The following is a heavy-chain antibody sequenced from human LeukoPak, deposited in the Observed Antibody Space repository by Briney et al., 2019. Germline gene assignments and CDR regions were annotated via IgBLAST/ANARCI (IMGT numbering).Heavy chain of an antibody. CDR1: GFTFSSYS. J-gene: IGHJ4*02. Sequence: GGSLRLSCAVSGFTFSSYSMNWVRQAPGKGLEWVSGISGSGGSRFYTDSVKGRFTISRDNSKNTLYLQIHSLRAEDTALYHCAKGSTAGTGYYLDYWGQGTLVTVSS. D-gene: IGHD6-13*01. CDR2: ISGSGGSR. CDR3: AKGSTAGTGYYLDY. V-gene: IGHV3-23*01.